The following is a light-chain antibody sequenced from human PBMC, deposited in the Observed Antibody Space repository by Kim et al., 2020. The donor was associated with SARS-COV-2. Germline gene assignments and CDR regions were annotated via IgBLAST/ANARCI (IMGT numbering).Light chain of an antibody. CDR2: EDN. Sequence: NFMLTQPHSVSESPGKTVTISCTRSSGSIASNYVQWYQQRPGSSPTTVIYEDNQRPSGVPDRFSGSIDSSSNSASLTISGQKTEDEADYYCQSYDSSTVVFGGGTKLTVL. V-gene: IGLV6-57*01. CDR3: QSYDSSTVV. CDR1: SGSIASNY. J-gene: IGLJ2*01.